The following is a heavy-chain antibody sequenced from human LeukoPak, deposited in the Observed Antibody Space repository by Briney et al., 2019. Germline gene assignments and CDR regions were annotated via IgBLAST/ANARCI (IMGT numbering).Heavy chain of an antibody. V-gene: IGHV1-69*04. Sequence: SVKVSCKASGGTFSSYAISWVRQAPGQGLEWMGRIIPILGIANYAQKFQGRVTITADKSTSTAYMELSSLRSEDTAVYYCAAVIGSDESSDYWGQGTLVTVSS. J-gene: IGHJ4*02. CDR1: GGTFSSYA. CDR2: IIPILGIA. D-gene: IGHD3-16*01. CDR3: AAVIGSDESSDY.